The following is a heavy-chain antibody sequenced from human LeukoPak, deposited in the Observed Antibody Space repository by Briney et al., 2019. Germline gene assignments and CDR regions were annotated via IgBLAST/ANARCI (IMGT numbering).Heavy chain of an antibody. V-gene: IGHV4-4*07. CDR3: AREGLPRPYTLDY. J-gene: IGHJ4*02. CDR1: GGSISSYY. D-gene: IGHD3-16*01. Sequence: SETLSLTCTVSGGSISSYYWSWIRQPAGKGLEWIGRISSSGSTNYDPSLMSRVTMSVDTSKNQFSLKLSSVTAADTAVYYCAREGLPRPYTLDYWGQGTLVTVAS. CDR2: ISSSGST.